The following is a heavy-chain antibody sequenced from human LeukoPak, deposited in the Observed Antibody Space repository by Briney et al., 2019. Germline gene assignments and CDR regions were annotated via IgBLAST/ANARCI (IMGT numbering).Heavy chain of an antibody. J-gene: IGHJ6*02. V-gene: IGHV4-39*01. Sequence: SETLSLTRTVSGGSITSSSYYWGWIRQPPGKGREWIRSIYYSGSTYYNPSLKSRTTISVDTSKNQFSLKLSSVTAADTAVYYCARGTVRGVTIYYYYYGMDVWGQGTTVTVSS. D-gene: IGHD3-10*01. CDR3: ARGTVRGVTIYYYYYGMDV. CDR2: IYYSGST. CDR1: GGSITSSSYY.